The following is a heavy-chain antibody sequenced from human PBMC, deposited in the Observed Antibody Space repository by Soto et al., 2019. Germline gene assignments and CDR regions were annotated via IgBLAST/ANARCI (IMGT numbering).Heavy chain of an antibody. CDR2: IWYNGNNK. CDR1: GFTFSSHG. CDR3: ARDRVAGTVPTDY. V-gene: IGHV3-33*01. J-gene: IGHJ4*02. D-gene: IGHD6-19*01. Sequence: QVQLVESGGGVVQPGRSLRLSCAASGFTFSSHGIHWVRQALGKGLDWVAVIWYNGNNKYYADSVKGRFTISSDNSKNTVYLQMNSLRAEDTAVYYCARDRVAGTVPTDYWGQGTLVTVSS.